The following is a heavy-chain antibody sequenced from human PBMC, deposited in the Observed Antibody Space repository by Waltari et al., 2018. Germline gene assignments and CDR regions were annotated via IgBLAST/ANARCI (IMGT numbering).Heavy chain of an antibody. Sequence: QVQLVQSGAEVKKPGASVKVSCKDSGYAFTVYYMHWERQAPGQGLEWMGRINPNSGGTNYAQKFQGRVTMTRDTSISTAYMELSRLRSDDTAVYYCARVAVAGTFEDYWGQGTLVTVSS. CDR2: INPNSGGT. CDR1: GYAFTVYY. V-gene: IGHV1-2*06. D-gene: IGHD6-19*01. CDR3: ARVAVAGTFEDY. J-gene: IGHJ4*02.